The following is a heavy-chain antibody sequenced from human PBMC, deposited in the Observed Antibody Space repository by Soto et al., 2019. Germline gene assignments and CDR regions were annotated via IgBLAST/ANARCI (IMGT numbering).Heavy chain of an antibody. V-gene: IGHV1-3*01. D-gene: IGHD6-19*01. CDR1: GYTFTGYA. CDR3: AAVRRYSSGRHLDY. J-gene: IGHJ4*02. Sequence: GASVKVSCKASGYTFTGYAMHWVRQAPGQRLEWMGWINAGNGNTKYSQKFQGRVTLTEDRSTDTPYMELSSLRSEDTAVYYCAAVRRYSSGRHLDYWGQGTLVTVSS. CDR2: INAGNGNT.